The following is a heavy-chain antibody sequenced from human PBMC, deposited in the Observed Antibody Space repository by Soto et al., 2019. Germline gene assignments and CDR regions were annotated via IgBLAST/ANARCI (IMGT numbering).Heavy chain of an antibody. D-gene: IGHD1-26*01. V-gene: IGHV5-51*01. CDR2: IYPGDSDT. J-gene: IGHJ4*02. Sequence: GESLKISCKASGYTFSNYWIGWVRQMPGKGLEWMGIIYPGDSDTTYSPSFQGQVTIPADKFISTAYLQWSSLKASDTAMYYCARSPVGGTDYWGQGTLVTVSS. CDR3: ARSPVGGTDY. CDR1: GYTFSNYW.